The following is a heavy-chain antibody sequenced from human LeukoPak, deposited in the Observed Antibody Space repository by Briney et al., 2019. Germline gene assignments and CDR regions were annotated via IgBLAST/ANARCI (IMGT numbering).Heavy chain of an antibody. CDR1: GFTFSSYG. J-gene: IGHJ3*02. V-gene: IGHV3-30*02. D-gene: IGHD6-13*01. CDR2: IRYDGSNK. Sequence: GGSLRLSCAASGFTFSSYGMHWVRQAPGKGLEWVAFIRYDGSNKYYADSVKGRFTISRDNSKNTLYLQMNSLRAEDTAVYYCAKPYGYSSSRGAFDIWGQGTMVTVSS. CDR3: AKPYGYSSSRGAFDI.